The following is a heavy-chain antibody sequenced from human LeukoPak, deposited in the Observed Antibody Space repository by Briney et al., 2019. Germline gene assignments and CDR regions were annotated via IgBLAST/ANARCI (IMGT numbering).Heavy chain of an antibody. V-gene: IGHV1-18*01. Sequence: ASVKVSCKASGYTFTSYGISWVRQAPGQGLERMGWISTYNGNANYAQRLQGRVTMTTDASTSTAYMELTSLRSDDTALYYCARDIGGTTSDYWGQGTLVTVSS. CDR1: GYTFTSYG. CDR3: ARDIGGTTSDY. D-gene: IGHD2-2*01. CDR2: ISTYNGNA. J-gene: IGHJ4*02.